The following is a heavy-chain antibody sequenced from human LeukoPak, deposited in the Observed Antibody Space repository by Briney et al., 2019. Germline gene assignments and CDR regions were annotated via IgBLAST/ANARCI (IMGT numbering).Heavy chain of an antibody. V-gene: IGHV3-30*04. CDR2: ISYDGSNK. J-gene: IGHJ4*02. D-gene: IGHD3-10*01. CDR3: ARGASITMVRAPGNY. CDR1: GFTFSSYA. Sequence: GRSLRLSCAASGFTFSSYAMLWVRQAPGKGLEWVAVISYDGSNKYYADSVKGRFTISRDNSKNTLYLQMNSLRAEDTAVYYCARGASITMVRAPGNYWGQGTLVTVSS.